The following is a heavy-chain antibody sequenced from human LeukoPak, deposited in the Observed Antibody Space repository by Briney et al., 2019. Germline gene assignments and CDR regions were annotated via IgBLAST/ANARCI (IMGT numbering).Heavy chain of an antibody. D-gene: IGHD2-2*01. Sequence: SETLSLTCAFYGVSFSGYYWSWIRQPPGNRVEWMGEINHSGITNYNPSLKRPGTISLDTSKNQFSLKPSSLTAADTGVYYCARGTRNGDIVVVPAARYWFDPWGQGTLATVSS. CDR2: INHSGIT. J-gene: IGHJ5*02. CDR1: GVSFSGYY. V-gene: IGHV4-34*01. CDR3: ARGTRNGDIVVVPAARYWFDP.